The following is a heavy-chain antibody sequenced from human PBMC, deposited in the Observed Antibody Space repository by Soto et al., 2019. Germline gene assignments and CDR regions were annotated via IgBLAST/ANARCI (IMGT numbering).Heavy chain of an antibody. CDR2: IKSKTGGGTT. V-gene: IGHV3-15*07. D-gene: IGHD5-12*01. Sequence: PGGSLRLSCAASGFTFSNAWMNWVRQAPGKGLEWVGRIKSKTGGGTTDYAAPVKGRFTISRDDSKNTLYLQMNSLKTEDTAVYYCTTYPNSGYETWGQGPLVTVSS. CDR1: GFTFSNAW. J-gene: IGHJ5*02. CDR3: TTYPNSGYET.